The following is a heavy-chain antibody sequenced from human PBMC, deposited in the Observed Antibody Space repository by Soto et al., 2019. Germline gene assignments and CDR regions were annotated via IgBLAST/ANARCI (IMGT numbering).Heavy chain of an antibody. J-gene: IGHJ4*02. Sequence: QVQLQQWGAGLLKPSETLSLTCAVYGGSFSGYYWSWIRQPPGKGLEWIGEINHSGSTNYNPSLKSRVTISVDTSKNQFSLKLSSVTAADTAVYYCARGSEAARAFDYWGQGTLVTVSS. CDR2: INHSGST. D-gene: IGHD6-6*01. V-gene: IGHV4-34*01. CDR3: ARGSEAARAFDY. CDR1: GGSFSGYY.